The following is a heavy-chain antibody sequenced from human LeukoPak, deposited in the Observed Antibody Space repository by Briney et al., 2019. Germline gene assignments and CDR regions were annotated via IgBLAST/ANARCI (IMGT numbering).Heavy chain of an antibody. Sequence: SETLSLTCTVSGGSISSSSYYWGWIRQPPGKGLEWIGSIYYSGSTYYNPSLKSRVTISVDTSKNQFSLKLSSVIAADTAVYYCARNTVTRSPHYFDYWGQGTLVTVSS. CDR1: GGSISSSSYY. D-gene: IGHD4-17*01. CDR2: IYYSGST. V-gene: IGHV4-39*01. CDR3: ARNTVTRSPHYFDY. J-gene: IGHJ4*02.